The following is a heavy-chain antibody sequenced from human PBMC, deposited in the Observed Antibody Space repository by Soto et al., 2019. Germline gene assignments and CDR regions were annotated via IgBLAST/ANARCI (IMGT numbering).Heavy chain of an antibody. CDR2: ISYSGSP. D-gene: IGHD6-6*01. V-gene: IGHV4-59*01. Sequence: SETLSLTCTVSGGSISGYYWSWIRQAPGKGLEWIGYISYSGSPNYNPSLKSRVTISVDTSQNQFSLKLTSVTAADTAVYYCARAGRSSSKTVFDYWGQGTLVTVSS. CDR3: ARAGRSSSKTVFDY. CDR1: GGSISGYY. J-gene: IGHJ4*02.